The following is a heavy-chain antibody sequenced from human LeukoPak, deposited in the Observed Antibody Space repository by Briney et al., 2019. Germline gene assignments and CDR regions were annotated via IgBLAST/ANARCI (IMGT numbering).Heavy chain of an antibody. CDR2: IYSGGST. CDR1: GFTVSSNY. V-gene: IGHV3-53*01. Sequence: GGSLRLSCAASGFTVSSNYMSWVRQAPGKGLEWVSVIYSGGSTYYADSVKGRFTISRDNSKNTLYLQMNSLRAEDTAVYYCAKGSSTYSITSYWYFDLWGRGTRVTASS. J-gene: IGHJ2*01. D-gene: IGHD6-13*01. CDR3: AKGSSTYSITSYWYFDL.